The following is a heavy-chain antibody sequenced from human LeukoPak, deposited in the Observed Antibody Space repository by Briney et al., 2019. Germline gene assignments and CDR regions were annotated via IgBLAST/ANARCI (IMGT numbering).Heavy chain of an antibody. CDR1: GYTFTGYY. CDR2: INPNSGGT. D-gene: IGHD2-2*01. J-gene: IGHJ4*02. Sequence: ASVKVSCKASGYTFTGYYVLGVGQAAGQGGEGRGWINPNSGGTNYAQKFQGRVTITRDTSISAAYMELSRMRSDDTAVYYRASGVVVPAAIPSQDFDYWGQGTLVTASS. CDR3: ASGVVVPAAIPSQDFDY. V-gene: IGHV1-2*02.